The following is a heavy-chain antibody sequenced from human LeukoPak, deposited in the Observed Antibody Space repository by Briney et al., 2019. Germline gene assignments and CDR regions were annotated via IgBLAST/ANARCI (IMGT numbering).Heavy chain of an antibody. J-gene: IGHJ4*02. V-gene: IGHV3-30-3*01. Sequence: PGGSLRLSCAASGFTFSSYAMHWVRQAPGKGLEWVAVISYDGSNKYYADSVKGRFTISRDNSKNTLYLQMNSLRAEDTAVYYCASPSYSSSWYEGDYWGQGTLVTVSS. CDR3: ASPSYSSSWYEGDY. CDR1: GFTFSSYA. D-gene: IGHD6-13*01. CDR2: ISYDGSNK.